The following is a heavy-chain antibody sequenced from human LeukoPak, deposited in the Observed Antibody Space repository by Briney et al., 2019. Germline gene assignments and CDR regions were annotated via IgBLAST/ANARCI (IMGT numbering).Heavy chain of an antibody. CDR2: IDPSGTTL. Sequence: GGSLRLSCAASGFTLRHYVMSWVRQAPGKGLEWVSYIDPSGTTLYYADSVKGRFIISRDNGKNSLYLQLRSLKDEDTAAYFCARAAYNWNWGQGTLVTVSS. CDR1: GFTLRHYV. CDR3: ARAAYNWN. V-gene: IGHV3-11*01. J-gene: IGHJ4*02. D-gene: IGHD1-20*01.